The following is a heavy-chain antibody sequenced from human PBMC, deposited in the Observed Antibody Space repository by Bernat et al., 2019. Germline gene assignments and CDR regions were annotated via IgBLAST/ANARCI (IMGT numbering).Heavy chain of an antibody. CDR3: ARDKDGGYAFDY. Sequence: EVELVESGGGLVQPGGSLRLSCAASGFNFNIYGMHWVRQAPGKGLEFLSSVLGNGAKPQYASSVKGRFTISRDNSKNTLYLQMGSLRPDDTALYYCARDKDGGYAFDYWGQGTLVTVSS. D-gene: IGHD5-12*01. J-gene: IGHJ4*02. CDR1: GFNFNIYG. V-gene: IGHV3-64*01. CDR2: VLGNGAKP.